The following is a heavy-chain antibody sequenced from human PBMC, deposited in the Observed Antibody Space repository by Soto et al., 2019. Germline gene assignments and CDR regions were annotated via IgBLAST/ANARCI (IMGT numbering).Heavy chain of an antibody. CDR2: IDWDDDK. Sequence: SGPTLVNPTQTLTLTCTFSGFSLSTSGMCVSWIRQPPGKALEWLALIDWDDDKYYSTSLKTRLTISKDTSKNQVVLTMTNMDPVDTATYYCAREYYYDSSGYSSPLGYFDYWGQGTLVTVSS. V-gene: IGHV2-70*01. CDR1: GFSLSTSGMC. J-gene: IGHJ4*02. CDR3: AREYYYDSSGYSSPLGYFDY. D-gene: IGHD3-22*01.